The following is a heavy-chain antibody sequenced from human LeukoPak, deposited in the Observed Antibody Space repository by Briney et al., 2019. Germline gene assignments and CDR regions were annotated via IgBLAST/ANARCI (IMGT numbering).Heavy chain of an antibody. CDR1: GYTFTGYY. Sequence: GASVKVSCKASGYTFTGYYMHWVRQAPGQGLEWMGWINPNGGGTNYAQKFQGRVTMTRDTSISTAYMELSRLRSDDTAVYYCARVSDSSGYYVTFDYWGQGTLVTVSS. J-gene: IGHJ4*02. CDR3: ARVSDSSGYYVTFDY. V-gene: IGHV1-2*02. CDR2: INPNGGGT. D-gene: IGHD3-22*01.